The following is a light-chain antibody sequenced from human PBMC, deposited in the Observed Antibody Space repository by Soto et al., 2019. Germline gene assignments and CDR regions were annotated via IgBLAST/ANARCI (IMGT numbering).Light chain of an antibody. CDR2: AAS. CDR3: QQYSSYPWT. J-gene: IGKJ1*01. Sequence: AIRMTQSPSSLSASPGDRVTITCRASQDISNSFVWYQQKPGKAPKVLIHAASTLQSGVSSRFSGSGSGTDFTLTISRLQSEDFATYYCQQYSSYPWTFGQGTKV. CDR1: QDISNS. V-gene: IGKV1-8*01.